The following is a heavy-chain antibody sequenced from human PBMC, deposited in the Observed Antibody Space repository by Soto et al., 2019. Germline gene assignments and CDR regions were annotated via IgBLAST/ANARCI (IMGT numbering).Heavy chain of an antibody. CDR1: GFTFSDYY. J-gene: IGHJ4*02. D-gene: IGHD6-13*01. CDR3: ARITHAGYFDY. CDR2: SSSSGSTI. Sequence: GGSLRLSCAASGFTFSDYYMTWVRQAPGKGLECISYSSSSGSTISYADSVKGRLTISRDNPKNSLSLQMNSLRGDDTAVYYCARITHAGYFDYWGQGTLVTVSS. V-gene: IGHV3-11*01.